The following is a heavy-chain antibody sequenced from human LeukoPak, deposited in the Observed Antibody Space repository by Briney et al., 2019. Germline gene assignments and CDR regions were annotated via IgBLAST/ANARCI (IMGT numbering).Heavy chain of an antibody. V-gene: IGHV1-2*02. Sequence: ASVKVSCKASGYTFADYYLHWVRQAPGQGLEGMGSIDPDSGGTNYAQKFQGRVTMTRDTSISTAYMDLSRLRSDDTAVYYCAREYYDSSGRKHAFEDWGQGTMVTVSS. CDR3: AREYYDSSGRKHAFED. D-gene: IGHD3-22*01. CDR2: IDPDSGGT. J-gene: IGHJ3*01. CDR1: GYTFADYY.